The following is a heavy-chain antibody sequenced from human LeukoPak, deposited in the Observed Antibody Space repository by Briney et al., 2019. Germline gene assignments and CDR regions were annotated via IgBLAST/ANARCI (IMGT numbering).Heavy chain of an antibody. Sequence: GGSLRLSCAASGFTFSSYAMSWVRQAPGKGLEWVSAISGSGGSTYYADSVKGRFTISRDNSKNTLYLQMNSLRAEDTAVYYCAKAGQLLYWSGYSSSYFDYWGQGTLVTVSS. CDR1: GFTFSSYA. V-gene: IGHV3-23*01. CDR2: ISGSGGST. CDR3: AKAGQLLYWSGYSSSYFDY. J-gene: IGHJ4*02. D-gene: IGHD6-13*01.